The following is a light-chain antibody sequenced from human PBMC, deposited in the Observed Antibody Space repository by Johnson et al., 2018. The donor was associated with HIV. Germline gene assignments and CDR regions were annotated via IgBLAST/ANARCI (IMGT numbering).Light chain of an antibody. CDR1: TSNIGNNY. V-gene: IGLV1-51*01. CDR2: DNN. Sequence: QPVLTQPPSVSAAPGQKVTVSCSGSTSNIGNNYVSWYQQLPGTAPKLLIYDNNKRPSGIPDLFSGSKSGTSATLGITGLQTWDEADYYCGTWDSSLSAGRVFGTGTKVTVL. J-gene: IGLJ1*01. CDR3: GTWDSSLSAGRV.